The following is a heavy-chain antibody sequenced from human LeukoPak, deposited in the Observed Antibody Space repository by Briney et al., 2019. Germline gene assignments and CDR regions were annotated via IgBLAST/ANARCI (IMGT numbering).Heavy chain of an antibody. CDR3: ARDPRSAAGTSQMRWDV. J-gene: IGHJ6*02. Sequence: SETLSLTCTVSGDSIRDYYWTWIRQSPGKGLEWIGNVYYSGSTNYNPSLTSRVTISIDTSKTQFFLKLSSVTAADTAVYYCARDPRSAAGTSQMRWDVWGQGTTVTVSS. CDR1: GDSIRDYY. D-gene: IGHD6-13*01. CDR2: VYYSGST. V-gene: IGHV4-59*01.